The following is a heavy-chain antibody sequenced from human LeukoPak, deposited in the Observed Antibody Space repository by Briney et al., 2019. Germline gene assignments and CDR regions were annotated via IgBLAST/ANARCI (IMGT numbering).Heavy chain of an antibody. V-gene: IGHV3-66*02. CDR2: ICSGGST. CDR1: GFTVSSNY. D-gene: IGHD2-2*01. CDR3: ARSYCSTTSCHSYYYYYYMDV. Sequence: GGSLRLSCAASGFTVSSNYMSWVRQAPGKGLEWVSVICSGGSTYYADSVKGRFTISRDNSKNTLYLQMNSLRAEDTAVYYCARSYCSTTSCHSYYYYYYMDVWGKGTTVTVSS. J-gene: IGHJ6*03.